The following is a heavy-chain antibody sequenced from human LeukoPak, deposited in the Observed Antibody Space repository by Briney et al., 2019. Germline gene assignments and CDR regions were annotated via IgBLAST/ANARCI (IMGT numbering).Heavy chain of an antibody. V-gene: IGHV1-69*04. CDR2: IIPILGIA. CDR1: GGTFSSYA. Sequence: ASVKVSCKASGGTFSSYAISWVRQAPGQGLAWMGRIIPILGIANYAQKFQGRVTITADKSTSTAYMELSSLRSEDTAVYYCARGRITMVRGVTRVYYFDYWGQGTLVTVSS. J-gene: IGHJ4*02. D-gene: IGHD3-10*01. CDR3: ARGRITMVRGVTRVYYFDY.